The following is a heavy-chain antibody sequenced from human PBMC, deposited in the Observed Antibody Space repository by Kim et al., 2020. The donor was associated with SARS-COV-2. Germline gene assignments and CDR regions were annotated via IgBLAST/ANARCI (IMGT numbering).Heavy chain of an antibody. CDR2: INHSGST. CDR1: GGSFSGYY. Sequence: SETLSLTCAVYGGSFSGYYWSWIRQPPGKGLEWIGEINHSGSTNYNPSLKSRVTISVDTSKNQFSLKLSSVTAADTAVYYCARGQGCSGVALRRYFDYWGQGTLVTVSS. J-gene: IGHJ4*02. V-gene: IGHV4-34*01. CDR3: ARGQGCSGVALRRYFDY. D-gene: IGHD2-15*01.